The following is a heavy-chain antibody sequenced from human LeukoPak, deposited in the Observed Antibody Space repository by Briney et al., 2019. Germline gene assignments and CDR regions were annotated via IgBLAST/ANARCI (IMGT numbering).Heavy chain of an antibody. J-gene: IGHJ3*02. CDR3: AREKPLAVAVYGDAFDI. Sequence: SQTLSLTCAISGDSVSSNSAAWNWIRQPPGKGLEWIGYIYYSGSTNYNPSLKSRVTISVDTSKNQFSLKLSSVTAADTAVYYCAREKPLAVAVYGDAFDIWGQGTMVTVSS. CDR1: GDSVSSNSAA. CDR2: IYYSGST. D-gene: IGHD6-19*01. V-gene: IGHV4-61*01.